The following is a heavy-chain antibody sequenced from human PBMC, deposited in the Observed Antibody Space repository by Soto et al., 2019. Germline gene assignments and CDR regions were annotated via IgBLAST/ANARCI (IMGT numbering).Heavy chain of an antibody. J-gene: IGHJ6*02. V-gene: IGHV3-72*01. D-gene: IGHD1-1*01. CDR3: ARGATARTNYYYGLDA. Sequence: LRLSCAASGFTFSDHYMDWVRQAPGKGLEWVGRTRNKANSYTTEYAASVKGRFTISRDDSKNSLYLQMNSLKTEDTAVYYCARGATARTNYYYGLDAWGQGTTVTVSS. CDR1: GFTFSDHY. CDR2: TRNKANSYTT.